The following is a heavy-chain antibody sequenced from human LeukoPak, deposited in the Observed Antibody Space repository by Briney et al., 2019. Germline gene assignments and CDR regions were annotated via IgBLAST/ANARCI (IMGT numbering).Heavy chain of an antibody. Sequence: PSETLSLTCTVSGGSISSYYWSWIRQPPGKGLEWIGYIYYSGSTNYNPSLKSRVTISVDTSKNQFSLKLSSVTAADTAVYYCARGLGWYYYWGQGTLVTVSS. V-gene: IGHV4-59*12. CDR2: IYYSGST. CDR1: GGSISSYY. D-gene: IGHD6-19*01. J-gene: IGHJ4*02. CDR3: ARGLGWYYY.